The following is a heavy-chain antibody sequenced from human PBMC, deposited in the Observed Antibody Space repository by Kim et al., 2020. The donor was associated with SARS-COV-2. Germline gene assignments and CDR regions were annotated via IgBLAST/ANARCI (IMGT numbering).Heavy chain of an antibody. V-gene: IGHV5-10-1*01. CDR2: IDPSDSYT. D-gene: IGHD3-10*01. Sequence: GESLKISCKGSGYSFTSYWISWVRQMPGKGLEWMGRIDPSDSYTNYSPSFQGHVTISADKSISTAYLQWSSLKASDTAMYYCARILPGGGVGGGSGSYSGVYWGQGTLVTVSS. CDR3: ARILPGGGVGGGSGSYSGVY. CDR1: GYSFTSYW. J-gene: IGHJ4*02.